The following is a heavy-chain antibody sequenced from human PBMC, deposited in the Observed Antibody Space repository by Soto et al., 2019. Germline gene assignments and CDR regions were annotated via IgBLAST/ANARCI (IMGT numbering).Heavy chain of an antibody. J-gene: IGHJ4*02. Sequence: GGSLRLSCAASGFTFSSYAMSWVRQAPGKGLEWVSAISGSGGSTYYADSVKGRFTIYRDNSKNTLYLQMNSLRAEDTAVYYCANPIYDILTGYRDYWGQGTLVTVSS. V-gene: IGHV3-23*01. CDR2: ISGSGGST. CDR1: GFTFSSYA. CDR3: ANPIYDILTGYRDY. D-gene: IGHD3-9*01.